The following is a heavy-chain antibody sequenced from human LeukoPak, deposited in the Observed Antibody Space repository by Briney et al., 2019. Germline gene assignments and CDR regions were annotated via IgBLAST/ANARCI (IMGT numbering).Heavy chain of an antibody. CDR1: GGSFSGYY. CDR3: ATTTVTTDAFDI. V-gene: IGHV4-34*01. CDR2: INHSGST. J-gene: IGHJ3*02. D-gene: IGHD4-17*01. Sequence: SETLSLTCVVYGGSFSGYYWSWIRQPPGKGLEWIGEINHSGSTNYNPSLKSRVTIPVDTSKNQFSLKLSSVTAADTAVYYCATTTVTTDAFDIWGQGTMVAVSS.